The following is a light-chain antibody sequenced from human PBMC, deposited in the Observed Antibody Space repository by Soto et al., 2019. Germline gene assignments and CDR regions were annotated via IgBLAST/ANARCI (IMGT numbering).Light chain of an antibody. V-gene: IGLV1-40*01. CDR3: QSDDSSLSCV. Sequence: QSVLTQPPSVSGAPGQRVTISCTGSSSNIGAGYDVHWYQQLPGTAPKLLIYGNSNRPSGVPDRFSGSKSGTSASLAITGLQAEDEADYYCQSDDSSLSCVFGTGTKLTVL. CDR1: SSNIGAGYD. CDR2: GNS. J-gene: IGLJ1*01.